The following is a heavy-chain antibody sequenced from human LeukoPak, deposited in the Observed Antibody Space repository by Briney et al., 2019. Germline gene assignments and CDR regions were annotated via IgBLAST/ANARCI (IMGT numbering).Heavy chain of an antibody. CDR2: INSEGSST. D-gene: IGHD3-10*02. J-gene: IGHJ6*04. V-gene: IGHV3-74*03. CDR3: AELGITMIGGV. CDR1: GFTFNSYW. Sequence: GGSLRPSCAASGFTFNSYWMHWVRQAPGKGLVWVSRINSEGSSTMYADSVKGRFTISRDNAKNSLYLQMNSLRAKDTAVYYCAELGITMIGGVWGKGTTVTISS.